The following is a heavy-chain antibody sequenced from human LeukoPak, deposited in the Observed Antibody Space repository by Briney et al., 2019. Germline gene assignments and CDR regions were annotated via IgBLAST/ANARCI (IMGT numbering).Heavy chain of an antibody. J-gene: IGHJ5*02. CDR1: GGSISSYY. V-gene: IGHV4-59*08. D-gene: IGHD1-7*01. Sequence: PSETLFLTCAVSGGSISSYYWNWIRQPPGKGLEWIGYIYYSGKSSYNPSLKSRVTISVDTSKNQFSLKLSSVTAADTAVYYCARGTNWLDPWGQGTLVTVSS. CDR2: IYYSGKS. CDR3: ARGTNWLDP.